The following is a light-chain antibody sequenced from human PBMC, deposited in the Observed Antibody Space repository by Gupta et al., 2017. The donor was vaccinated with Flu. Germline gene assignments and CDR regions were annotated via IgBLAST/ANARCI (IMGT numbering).Light chain of an antibody. J-gene: IGKJ2*01. V-gene: IGKV3-20*01. CDR1: QSVSSSY. Sequence: EIVLTQSPDILSLSPGERATLSCRASQSVSSSYLAWYQQKPGQAPRLLIYGTSRRATGIPDRFSGSGSGTDFTLTISRLEPEDFAVYYCQEDGNTLYTFGQGTKLEIK. CDR3: QEDGNTLYT. CDR2: GTS.